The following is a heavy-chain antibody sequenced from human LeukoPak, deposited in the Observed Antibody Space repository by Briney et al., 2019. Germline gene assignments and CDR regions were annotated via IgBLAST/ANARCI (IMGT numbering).Heavy chain of an antibody. CDR2: IYHSGST. D-gene: IGHD2-2*01. CDR1: GYSISSGYY. V-gene: IGHV4-38-2*02. CDR3: ARAIRGSASYGTNYYYYMDV. J-gene: IGHJ6*03. Sequence: SETLSLTCTVSGYSISSGYYWGWIRQPPGEGLEWIGSIYHSGSTYYNPSLKSRVTMSVDTSKNQFSLELRPVTAADTAVYFCARAIRGSASYGTNYYYYMDVWGKGTTVAVSS.